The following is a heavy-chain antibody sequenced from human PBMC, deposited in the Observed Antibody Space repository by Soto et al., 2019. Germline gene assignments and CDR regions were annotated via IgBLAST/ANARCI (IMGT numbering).Heavy chain of an antibody. CDR3: ARSNWNDVYDYYYYYMDV. J-gene: IGHJ6*03. Sequence: GESLKISCKGSGYSFTSYWIGWVRQMPGKGLEWMGIIYPGDSDTRYSPSFQGQVTISADKSISTAYLQWSSLKASDTAMYYCARSNWNDVYDYYYYYMDVWGKGTTVTVSS. CDR1: GYSFTSYW. D-gene: IGHD1-1*01. V-gene: IGHV5-51*01. CDR2: IYPGDSDT.